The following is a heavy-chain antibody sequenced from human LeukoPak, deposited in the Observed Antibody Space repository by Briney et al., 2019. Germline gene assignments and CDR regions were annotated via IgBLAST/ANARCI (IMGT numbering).Heavy chain of an antibody. J-gene: IGHJ4*02. CDR2: IYSGGST. D-gene: IGHD3-9*01. CDR1: GFTVSSND. CDR3: ARDRLHYDSLTGYPAD. V-gene: IGHV3-66*01. Sequence: PGGSLRLSCADSGFTVSSNDMRWVRQAPGKGLEWVSVIYSGGSTHYADSVKGRFTISRDNSKNTLYLQMNSLRAEDTAVYYCARDRLHYDSLTGYPADWGQGTLVTVSS.